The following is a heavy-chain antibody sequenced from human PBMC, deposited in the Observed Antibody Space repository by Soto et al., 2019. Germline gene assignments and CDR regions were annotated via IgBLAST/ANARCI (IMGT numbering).Heavy chain of an antibody. CDR2: ISAYNGNT. J-gene: IGHJ6*01. D-gene: IGHD6-13*01. V-gene: IGHV1-18*01. Sequence: QVQLVQSGAEVKKPGASVKVSCKASGYTFTSYVISWVRQAPGQGLEWMGWISAYNGNTNYAQKLQGRVTMTTHTSKSSAYMELRSLRANHTAVYYCASYREQLVLYGMDVWGQGTTVTVSS. CDR1: GYTFTSYV. CDR3: ASYREQLVLYGMDV.